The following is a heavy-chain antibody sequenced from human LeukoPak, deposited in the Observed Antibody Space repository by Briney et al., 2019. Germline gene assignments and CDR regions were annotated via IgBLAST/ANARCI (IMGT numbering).Heavy chain of an antibody. CDR2: IYYSGST. D-gene: IGHD2-2*01. V-gene: IGHV4-31*03. CDR3: ARVWSKYCSSTSCPRD. CDR1: GGSISSGGYY. J-gene: IGHJ4*02. Sequence: SETLSLTCTVSGGSISSGGYYWSWIRQHPGKGLEWIGYIYYSGSTYYNPSLKSRVTISVDTSKDQFSLKLSSVTAADTAVYYCARVWSKYCSSTSCPRDWGQRTLVAVSS.